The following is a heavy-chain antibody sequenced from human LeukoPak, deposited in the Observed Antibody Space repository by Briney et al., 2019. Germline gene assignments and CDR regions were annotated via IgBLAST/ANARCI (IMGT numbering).Heavy chain of an antibody. D-gene: IGHD6-13*01. CDR3: ARIPSAAVNYYYYMDV. CDR1: RFTFSNYW. Sequence: GGSLNLSCAAFRFTFSNYWMSWFGRAPGRGLKGWANTRQDGSEINYVDSVKGRFTISRDNAKNSLYLQMNSLRVEDTAVYYCARIPSAAVNYYYYMDVWGKGTTVTVSS. J-gene: IGHJ6*03. V-gene: IGHV3-7*01. CDR2: TRQDGSEI.